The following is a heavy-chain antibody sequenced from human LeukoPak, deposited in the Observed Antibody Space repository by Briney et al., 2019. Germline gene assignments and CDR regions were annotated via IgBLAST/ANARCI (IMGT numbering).Heavy chain of an antibody. CDR3: TSALNLVLGELLGY. V-gene: IGHV3-15*01. J-gene: IGHJ4*02. CDR2: IKTEAEDGTT. Sequence: GGSLRLSCAASGFIFSKAWMAWVRQAPGKGLEWVGHIKTEAEDGTTDYAAPVKGRFTISRDDAKSTLYLQMNSRNTEDTAVYFCTSALNLVLGELLGYWGQGTLVTVSS. D-gene: IGHD3-16*01. CDR1: GFIFSKAW.